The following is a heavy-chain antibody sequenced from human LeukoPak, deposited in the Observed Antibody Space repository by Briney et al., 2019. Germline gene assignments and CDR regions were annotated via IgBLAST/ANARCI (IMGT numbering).Heavy chain of an antibody. CDR3: TTEYGSGWFYYFDY. CDR1: GFTFSNAW. CDR2: IKSKTDGGTT. V-gene: IGHV3-15*01. D-gene: IGHD6-19*01. Sequence: GGSLRLSCAASGFTFSNAWMSWVRQAPGKGLEWVGRIKSKTDGGTTHYAAPVQGRFTISSDDSKNTLYLQMNSLKTEDTAVYYCTTEYGSGWFYYFDYWGQGTLVTVSS. J-gene: IGHJ4*02.